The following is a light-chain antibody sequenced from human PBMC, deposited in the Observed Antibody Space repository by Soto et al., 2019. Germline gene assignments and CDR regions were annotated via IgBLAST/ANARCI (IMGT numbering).Light chain of an antibody. CDR2: GAS. V-gene: IGKV3-15*01. CDR3: QQYYSTLLT. CDR1: QSVSSY. Sequence: EIVLTQSPATLSLSPGERATLSCRASQSVSSYLAWYQHKPGQAPRLLTYGASTRATGIPARFSGSGSGTDFTLTISSLQAEDVAVYYCQQYYSTLLTFGGGTKVDIK. J-gene: IGKJ4*01.